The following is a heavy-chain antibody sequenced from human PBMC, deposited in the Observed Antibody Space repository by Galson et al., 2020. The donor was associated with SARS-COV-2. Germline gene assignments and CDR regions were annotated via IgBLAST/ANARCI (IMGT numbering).Heavy chain of an antibody. J-gene: IGHJ4*02. V-gene: IGHV3-15*01. CDR2: IRSTIDGGTT. Sequence: GESLKISCAASGFSFSNAWMSWVRQAPGKGLEWVGRIRSTIDGGTTHYAAPVKGRFTISRDDSKDTLYLQMNSLKAEDTAVYYCTTETRGYYYDSRGVYSYFDYWGQGSLVTVSS. D-gene: IGHD3-22*01. CDR1: GFSFSNAW. CDR3: TTETRGYYYDSRGVYSYFDY.